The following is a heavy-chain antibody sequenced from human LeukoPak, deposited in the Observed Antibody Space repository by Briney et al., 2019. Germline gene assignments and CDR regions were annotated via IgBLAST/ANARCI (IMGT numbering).Heavy chain of an antibody. CDR1: GLTFRTYG. CDR3: ARDLGIAASLALDY. J-gene: IGHJ4*02. CDR2: IDSRSSVM. Sequence: PGGSLRLSCVASGLTFRTYGMNWVRQAPGKGLEWVSYIDSRSSVMFYADSVKGRFTISGDNAKNSLYVQMNRLRAEDTAVYYCARDLGIAASLALDYWGQGTLVTVSS. V-gene: IGHV3-48*01. D-gene: IGHD6-13*01.